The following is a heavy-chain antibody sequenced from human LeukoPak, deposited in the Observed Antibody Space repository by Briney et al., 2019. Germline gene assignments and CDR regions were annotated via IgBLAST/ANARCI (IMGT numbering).Heavy chain of an antibody. V-gene: IGHV3-11*01. CDR1: GFTFSDYY. CDR2: ISSSGSTI. CDR3: ARDLHYYGSGSYLGY. Sequence: GGSLRLSCAASGFTFSDYYMSWIRQAPGKGLEWVLYISSSGSTIYYADSVKGRFTISRDNAKNSLYLQMNSLRAEDTAVYYCARDLHYYGSGSYLGYWGQGTLVTVSS. D-gene: IGHD3-10*01. J-gene: IGHJ4*02.